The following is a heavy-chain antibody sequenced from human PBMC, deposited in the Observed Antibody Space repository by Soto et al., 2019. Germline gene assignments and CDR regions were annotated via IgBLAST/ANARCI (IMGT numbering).Heavy chain of an antibody. CDR3: VRDRYSSSGWFDP. J-gene: IGHJ5*02. Sequence: PGGSLRLSCVVSGFTFSHYDMSWVRQAPGKGLEWVAYIGNTGTTVNYPPSLKGRFTISRDNAKNSLFLEVTPEDTAVYYCVRDRYSSSGWFDPWGQGTPVTVSS. CDR1: GFTFSHYD. V-gene: IGHV3-48*03. CDR2: IGNTGTTV. D-gene: IGHD3-10*01.